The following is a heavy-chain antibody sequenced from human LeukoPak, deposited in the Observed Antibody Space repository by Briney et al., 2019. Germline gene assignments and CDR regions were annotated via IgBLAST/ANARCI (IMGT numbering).Heavy chain of an antibody. CDR3: ARAGCCSGGSCMGGYMDV. V-gene: IGHV3-30*04. J-gene: IGHJ6*03. CDR2: ISYDGSNK. CDR1: GFTFSSYA. D-gene: IGHD2-15*01. Sequence: PGGSLRLSCAASGFTFSSYAMHWVRQAPGKGLEWVAVISYDGSNKYYADSVKGRFTISRDNSKNTLYLQMNSLRAEDTAVYYCARAGCCSGGSCMGGYMDVWGKGTTVTVSS.